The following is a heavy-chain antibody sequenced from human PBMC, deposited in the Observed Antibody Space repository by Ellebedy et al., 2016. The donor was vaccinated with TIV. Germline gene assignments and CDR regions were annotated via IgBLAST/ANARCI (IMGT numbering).Heavy chain of an antibody. Sequence: MPSETLSLTCTVSGASINSYWNWIRHPPGRGLEYIGYVYYSGKTNYSPSLKDRVTISLDTSKSQFSLNLNSVTAADTAVYYCARKSLSNWSFDLWGRGTLVTVSS. CDR3: ARKSLSNWSFDL. V-gene: IGHV4-59*01. CDR2: VYYSGKT. J-gene: IGHJ2*01. CDR1: GASINSY.